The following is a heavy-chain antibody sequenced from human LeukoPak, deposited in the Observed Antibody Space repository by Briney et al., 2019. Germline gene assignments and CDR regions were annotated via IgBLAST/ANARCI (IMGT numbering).Heavy chain of an antibody. V-gene: IGHV4-59*01. CDR2: IYYSGST. J-gene: IGHJ4*02. Sequence: PSETLSLTCTVSGGSISSYYWSWIRQPPGKGLEWIGYIYYSGSTNYNPSLKSRVTISVDTSKNQFSLKLSSVTAADTAEYYCARDEYLWSGYYPNQVFDYWGQGTLVTVSS. D-gene: IGHD3-3*01. CDR3: ARDEYLWSGYYPNQVFDY. CDR1: GGSISSYY.